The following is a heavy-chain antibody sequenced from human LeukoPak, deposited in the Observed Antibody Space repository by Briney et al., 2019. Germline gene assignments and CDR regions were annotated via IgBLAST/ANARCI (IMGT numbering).Heavy chain of an antibody. CDR1: GGSISSYY. V-gene: IGHV4-59*01. D-gene: IGHD3-10*01. Sequence: SETLSLTCTVSGGSISSYYWSWIRQPPGKGLEWIGYIYYSGSTNYNLSLKSRVTISVDTSKNQFSLKLSSVTAADTAVYYCARATGIWFDPWGQGTLVTVSS. CDR2: IYYSGST. J-gene: IGHJ5*02. CDR3: ARATGIWFDP.